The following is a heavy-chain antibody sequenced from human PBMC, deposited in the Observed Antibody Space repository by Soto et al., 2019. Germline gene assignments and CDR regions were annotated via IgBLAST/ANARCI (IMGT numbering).Heavy chain of an antibody. CDR1: GYSFTSYW. J-gene: IGHJ6*02. V-gene: IGHV5-51*01. Sequence: PGESLKISCKGSGYSFTSYWIGWVRQMPGKGLEWMGIIYPGDSDTRYSPSFQGQVTISADKSISTAYLQWSSLKASDTAMYYCARHGAGIQLWNNLHYSYYGMDVWGQGTTVTVSS. CDR2: IYPGDSDT. CDR3: ARHGAGIQLWNNLHYSYYGMDV. D-gene: IGHD5-18*01.